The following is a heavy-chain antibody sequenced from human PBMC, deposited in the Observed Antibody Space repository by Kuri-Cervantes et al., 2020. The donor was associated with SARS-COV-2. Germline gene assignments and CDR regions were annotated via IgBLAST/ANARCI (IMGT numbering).Heavy chain of an antibody. V-gene: IGHV4-34*01. CDR2: INHSGST. D-gene: IGHD7-27*01. CDR1: GGSFSGYY. CDR3: ASLRTGEGPLLDY. J-gene: IGHJ4*02. Sequence: GSLRLSYAVYGGSFSGYYWSWIRQPPGKGLEWIGEINHSGSTNYNPSLKSRVTISVDTSKNQFSLKLSSVTAADTAVYYCASLRTGEGPLLDYWGQGTLVTVSS.